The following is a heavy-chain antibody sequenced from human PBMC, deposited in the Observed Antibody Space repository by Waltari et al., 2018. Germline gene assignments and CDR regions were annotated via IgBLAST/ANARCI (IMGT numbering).Heavy chain of an antibody. CDR1: GDSLRMENSSCARIRQPPGTGRGGLGRGR. J-gene: IGHJ4*02. V-gene: IGHV4-39*01. CDR3: ARLITSGGAGSYYFHN. CDR2: SSSSQSS. Sequence: QLQLQESGPGLVKPSGTLSLTCNLSGDSLRMENSSCARIRQPPGTGRGGLGRGRWGGIRQHPGKGLEWLGISSSSQSSFYNPSLKSRVTISLDTSKNQVSLRLTSVTAADTSVYYCARLITSGGAGSYYFHNWGQGALVTVSS. D-gene: IGHD1-1*01.